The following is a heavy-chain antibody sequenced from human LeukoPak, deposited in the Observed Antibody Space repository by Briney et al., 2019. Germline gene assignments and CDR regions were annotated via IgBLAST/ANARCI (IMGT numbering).Heavy chain of an antibody. V-gene: IGHV3-21*01. CDR1: GFTFSSYS. CDR2: ISSSSSYI. CDR3: AIAVAGTAGY. J-gene: IGHJ4*02. Sequence: EGSLRLSCAASGFTFSSYSMNWVRQAPGKGLECVSSISSSSSYIYYADSVKGRFTISRDNAKNSLYLQMNSLRAEDTAVYYCAIAVAGTAGYWGQGTLVTVSS. D-gene: IGHD6-19*01.